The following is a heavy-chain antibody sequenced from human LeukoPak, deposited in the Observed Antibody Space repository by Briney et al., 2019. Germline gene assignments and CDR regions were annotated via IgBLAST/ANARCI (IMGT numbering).Heavy chain of an antibody. V-gene: IGHV1-69*05. D-gene: IGHD3-9*01. CDR3: ARDPISDSYFDY. J-gene: IGHJ4*02. CDR2: IIPIFGTA. CDR1: GYTFTSYG. Sequence: GASVKVSCKASGYTFTSYGISWVRQAPGQGLEWMGRIIPIFGTANYAQKFQGRVTITTDESTSTAYMDLSSLRSEDTAVYYCARDPISDSYFDYWGQGTLVTVSS.